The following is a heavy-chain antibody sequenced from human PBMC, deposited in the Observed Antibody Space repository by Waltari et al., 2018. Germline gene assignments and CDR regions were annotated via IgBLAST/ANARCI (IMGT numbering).Heavy chain of an antibody. CDR3: ARGGGVAARGKNWFDP. Sequence: QVQLVQSGAEVKKPGASVTVSCKASGSTFTGYYMHWVRQATGQGLEGMGGINPNSGGTNYAQKFQGRVTMTRDTSISTADMELSRLRSDDTAVYYCARGGGVAARGKNWFDPWGQGTLVTVSS. J-gene: IGHJ5*02. D-gene: IGHD6-6*01. CDR2: INPNSGGT. V-gene: IGHV1-2*02. CDR1: GSTFTGYY.